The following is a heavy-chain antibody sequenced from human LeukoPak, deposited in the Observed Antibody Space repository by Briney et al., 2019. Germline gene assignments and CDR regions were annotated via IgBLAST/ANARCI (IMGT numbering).Heavy chain of an antibody. CDR2: ISSSSSTT. CDR1: GFNFGSYS. J-gene: IGHJ6*02. V-gene: IGHV3-48*02. CDR3: ARDGRRRLYGVDV. D-gene: IGHD6-25*01. Sequence: GGSLRLSCAASGFNFGSYSMNWVRQVPGKGLEWVSYISSSSSTTYYADSLKGRFTISRDNAKNSLYLQMNSLRDEDTAVYYCARDGRRRLYGVDVWGQGTTVTVSS.